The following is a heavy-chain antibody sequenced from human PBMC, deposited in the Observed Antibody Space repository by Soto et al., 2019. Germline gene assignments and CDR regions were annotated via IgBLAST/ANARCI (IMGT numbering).Heavy chain of an antibody. J-gene: IGHJ6*02. Sequence: ASVKVSCKASGYTFTSYDINWVRQATGQGLEWMGWMNPNSGNTGYAQKFQGRVTMTRNTSISTAYMELSSLGSEDTAVYYCARTGWRKNYYGSGSYYNYYYGMDVWGQGTTVTVSS. V-gene: IGHV1-8*01. CDR1: GYTFTSYD. CDR2: MNPNSGNT. D-gene: IGHD3-10*01. CDR3: ARTGWRKNYYGSGSYYNYYYGMDV.